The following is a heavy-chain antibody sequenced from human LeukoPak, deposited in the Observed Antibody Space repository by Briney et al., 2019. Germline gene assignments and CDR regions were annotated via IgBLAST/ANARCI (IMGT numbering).Heavy chain of an antibody. CDR1: GGSISSYY. CDR3: GRGLMAAGHIDY. D-gene: IGHD3-16*01. Sequence: SETLTLTCTVSGGSISSYYWSWIRQPPGKGLEWIGYIYNSGSTYYNPSLKSRVAISADTSKNQFSLKLSSVTAADTAVYYRGRGLMAAGHIDYWGQGTLVTVS. CDR2: IYNSGST. V-gene: IGHV4-59*12. J-gene: IGHJ4*02.